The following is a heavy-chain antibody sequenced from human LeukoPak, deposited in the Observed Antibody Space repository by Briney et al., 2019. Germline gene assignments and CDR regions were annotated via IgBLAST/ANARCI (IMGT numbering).Heavy chain of an antibody. CDR2: INPNSGDT. CDR1: GYTFTGYI. D-gene: IGHD3-3*01. CDR3: AREVRYYDFWSGYYKDY. J-gene: IGHJ4*02. Sequence: ASVKVSCKASGYTFTGYIMHWVRQAPGQGLEWMGWINPNSGDTKYTQKFQGRVTLTRDTSISTAYMELNRLRSDDTAVYYCAREVRYYDFWSGYYKDYWGQGTLVTVSS. V-gene: IGHV1-2*02.